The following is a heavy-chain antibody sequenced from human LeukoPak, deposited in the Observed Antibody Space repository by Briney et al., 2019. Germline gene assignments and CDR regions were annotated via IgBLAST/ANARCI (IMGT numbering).Heavy chain of an antibody. Sequence: PSETLSLTCTVSGGSISSYYWSWIRQPPGKGLEWIGYLYYSGSTNYNPSLKSRVTISVDTSKNQFSLKLSSVTAADTAVYYCARDNEEVGPYYDFWSGYYPPYWFDPWGQGTLVTVSS. CDR2: LYYSGST. CDR1: GGSISSYY. CDR3: ARDNEEVGPYYDFWSGYYPPYWFDP. V-gene: IGHV4-59*01. J-gene: IGHJ5*02. D-gene: IGHD3-3*01.